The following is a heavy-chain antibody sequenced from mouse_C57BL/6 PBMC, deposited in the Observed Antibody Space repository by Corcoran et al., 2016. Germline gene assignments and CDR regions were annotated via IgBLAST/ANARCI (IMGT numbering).Heavy chain of an antibody. J-gene: IGHJ4*01. V-gene: IGHV1-26*01. Sequence: EVQLQQSGPELVKPGASVKISCKASGYTFTDYYMNWVKQSHGKSLEWIGDINPNNGGTSYNQKFKGKATLTVDKSSSTAYMELRSLTSEDSAVYYCALLKWLGYAMDYLGQGTSVTVSS. D-gene: IGHD1-3*01. CDR3: ALLKWLGYAMDY. CDR2: INPNNGGT. CDR1: GYTFTDYY.